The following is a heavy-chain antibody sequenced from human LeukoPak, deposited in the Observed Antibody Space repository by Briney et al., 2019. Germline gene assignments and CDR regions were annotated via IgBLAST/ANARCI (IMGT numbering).Heavy chain of an antibody. CDR2: IYYSGST. CDR1: GGSISSGGYY. V-gene: IGHV4-31*03. J-gene: IGHJ4*02. D-gene: IGHD3-3*01. Sequence: PSETLSLNCTVSGGSISSGGYYWSWIRQHPGKGLEWIGYIYYSGSTYYNPSLKSRVTISVDTSKNQFPLKLSSVTAADTAVYYCARLRGLTTIFGSATPSYYFDYWGQGALVTVSS. CDR3: ARLRGLTTIFGSATPSYYFDY.